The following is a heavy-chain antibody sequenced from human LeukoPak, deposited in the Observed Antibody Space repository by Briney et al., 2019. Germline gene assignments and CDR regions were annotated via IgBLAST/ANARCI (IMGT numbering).Heavy chain of an antibody. Sequence: SETLSLTCTVSGGSITTDNYYWSWIRQPAGKGLEWIGRIYASGNTNYNPSLKSRITISVDTSKNQFSLKLSSVTAADTAVYYCARGINWFDPWGQGTLVTVSS. D-gene: IGHD1-14*01. CDR2: IYASGNT. CDR1: GGSITTDNYY. V-gene: IGHV4-61*02. J-gene: IGHJ5*02. CDR3: ARGINWFDP.